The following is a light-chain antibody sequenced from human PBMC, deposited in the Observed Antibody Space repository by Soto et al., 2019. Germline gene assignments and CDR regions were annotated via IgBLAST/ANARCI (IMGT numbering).Light chain of an antibody. CDR1: TSSIGRST. CDR2: SNT. J-gene: IGLJ1*01. Sequence: QSVLTQSASASGTPGQRVTISYNGSTSSIGRSTVSWYQQFPGAAPKLLIYSNTQRPLGVPVRFSASKSDTSASLAISGLQSEDEADYYCATWNDGVFVFGIVTKVTVL. V-gene: IGLV1-44*01. CDR3: ATWNDGVFV.